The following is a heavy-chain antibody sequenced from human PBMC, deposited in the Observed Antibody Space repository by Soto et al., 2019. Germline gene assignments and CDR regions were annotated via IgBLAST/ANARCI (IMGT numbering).Heavy chain of an antibody. CDR2: IYYSGST. J-gene: IGHJ4*02. D-gene: IGHD3-22*01. V-gene: IGHV4-30-4*01. CDR1: GDSISSGDYY. Sequence: QVQLQESGPGLVKPSQTLSLTCTVSGDSISSGDYYWTWFRQSPGKCPEWIGYIYYSGSTHYNPSLKCRLTMSVDTSKSQFSLKLISVTAADTAVYYCARVPNYYDTSGYVYWGQGTLVTVSS. CDR3: ARVPNYYDTSGYVY.